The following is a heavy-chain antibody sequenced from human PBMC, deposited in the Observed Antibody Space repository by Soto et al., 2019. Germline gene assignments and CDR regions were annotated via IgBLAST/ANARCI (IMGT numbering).Heavy chain of an antibody. Sequence: EVQLVESGGGLVQPGRSLRLSCAASGFTFDDYAMHWVRQAPGKGLEWVSGISWNSGSIGYADSVKGRFTISRDNAKNSLYLQMNSLRAEDTALYYCAKDMEAVAGTISFDPWGQGTLVTVSS. CDR1: GFTFDDYA. CDR3: AKDMEAVAGTISFDP. J-gene: IGHJ5*02. V-gene: IGHV3-9*01. CDR2: ISWNSGSI. D-gene: IGHD6-19*01.